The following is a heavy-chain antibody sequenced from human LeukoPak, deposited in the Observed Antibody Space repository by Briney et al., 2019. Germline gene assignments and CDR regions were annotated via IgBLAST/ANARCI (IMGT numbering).Heavy chain of an antibody. CDR1: GGSFSDYY. CDR2: INHSGST. CDR3: ARWRSSSWYRVSGGQD. V-gene: IGHV4-34*01. D-gene: IGHD6-13*01. J-gene: IGHJ4*02. Sequence: SETLSLTCAVYGGSFSDYYWSWIRQPPGKGLEWIGEINHSGSTNYNPSLKSRVTISVDTSKNQFSLKLSSVTAADTAVYYCARWRSSSWYRVSGGQDWGQGTLVTVSS.